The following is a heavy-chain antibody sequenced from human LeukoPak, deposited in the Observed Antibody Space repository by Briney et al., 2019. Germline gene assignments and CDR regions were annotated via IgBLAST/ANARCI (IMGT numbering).Heavy chain of an antibody. CDR3: AGSIAYCGGDCRLGDY. J-gene: IGHJ4*02. CDR1: GFTVSNNY. V-gene: IGHV3-66*01. D-gene: IGHD2-21*02. CDR2: IYSVGST. Sequence: GGSLRLSCAASGFTVSNNYMGWVRQAPAKGLEWVSVIYSVGSTYYADSVRGRFTISRDNSKNTLYLQMNSLRVEDTAVYYCAGSIAYCGGDCRLGDYWGQGTLVTASS.